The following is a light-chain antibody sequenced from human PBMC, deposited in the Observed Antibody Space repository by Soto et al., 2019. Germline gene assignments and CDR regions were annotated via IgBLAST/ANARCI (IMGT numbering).Light chain of an antibody. CDR2: GAS. Sequence: EIVLTQSPGSLSLSPGERATLSCRASQSVSSNCLAWYQQRPGQAPRLLIYGASSRATGIPDRFSGSGSGTDFTLTISRLEPEDFAVYYCHQYGSSLRTFGQGTKVDIK. CDR1: QSVSSNC. J-gene: IGKJ1*01. V-gene: IGKV3-20*01. CDR3: HQYGSSLRT.